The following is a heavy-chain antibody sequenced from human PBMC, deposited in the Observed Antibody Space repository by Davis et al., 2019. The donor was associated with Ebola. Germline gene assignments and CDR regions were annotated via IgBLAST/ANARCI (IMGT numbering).Heavy chain of an antibody. CDR1: GDSISSYY. J-gene: IGHJ5*01. CDR2: ISDRGTT. D-gene: IGHD6-13*01. V-gene: IGHV4-59*01. CDR3: ARERRFSSWFDS. Sequence: PSETLSLTCTVSGDSISSYYWNWIRQPPGKGLEWIGHISDRGTTNYNPSLKSRVSMSIDTSKKHFSLDLRSVTATDTAIYYCARERRFSSWFDSWGQGTLVTVSS.